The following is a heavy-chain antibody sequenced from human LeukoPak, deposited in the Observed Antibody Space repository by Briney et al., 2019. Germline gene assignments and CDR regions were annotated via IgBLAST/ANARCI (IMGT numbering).Heavy chain of an antibody. CDR2: IYYSGST. Sequence: PSETLSLTCTVSGGSISSYYWSWIRQPPRKGLELIGFIYYSGSTSYNPSLKSRVTISVDTSKSQFSLKLSSVIAADTAVYYCARQAYSSGFDYIDYWGQGTLVTVSS. J-gene: IGHJ4*02. V-gene: IGHV4-59*08. CDR3: ARQAYSSGFDYIDY. D-gene: IGHD6-19*01. CDR1: GGSISSYY.